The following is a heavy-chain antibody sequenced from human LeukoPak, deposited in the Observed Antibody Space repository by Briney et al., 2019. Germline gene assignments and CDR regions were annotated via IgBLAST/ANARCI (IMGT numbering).Heavy chain of an antibody. CDR1: GFTFSSYG. Sequence: QPGRSLRLSCAASGFTFSSYGMHGVRQAPGKGLEWVTVIWYDGSNKYYADSVKGRFTISRDNSKNTLYLQMNSLRAEDTAVYYCAKSTLNYYDSSGHDAFDIWGQGTMVTVSS. V-gene: IGHV3-33*06. CDR3: AKSTLNYYDSSGHDAFDI. CDR2: IWYDGSNK. J-gene: IGHJ3*02. D-gene: IGHD3-22*01.